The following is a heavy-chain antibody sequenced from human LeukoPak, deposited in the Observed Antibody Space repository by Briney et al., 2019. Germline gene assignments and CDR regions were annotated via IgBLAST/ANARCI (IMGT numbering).Heavy chain of an antibody. Sequence: GGSLRLSCAASGFTFSSYAMHWVRQAPGKGLEWVAVISYDGSNKYYADSVKGRFTISRDNSKNTLYLQMNSLRAEDTAVYYCARWYCSGGSCSYGMDVWGQGTTVTVSS. V-gene: IGHV3-30*04. CDR3: ARWYCSGGSCSYGMDV. CDR2: ISYDGSNK. J-gene: IGHJ6*02. CDR1: GFTFSSYA. D-gene: IGHD2-15*01.